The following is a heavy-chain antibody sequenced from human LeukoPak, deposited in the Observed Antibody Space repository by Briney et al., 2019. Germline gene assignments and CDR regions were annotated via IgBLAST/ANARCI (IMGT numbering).Heavy chain of an antibody. CDR3: AVSKGGYSGSYYGY. V-gene: IGHV1-2*02. CDR2: INPNSGGT. Sequence: ASVKVSCKSSGYTFNGYYMHWVRQAPGQGLEWMGWINPNSGGTNYAQKFQGRVTMTRDTSISTAYMELSRLRSDDTAVYYCAVSKGGYSGSYYGYWGQGTLVTVSS. D-gene: IGHD1-26*01. J-gene: IGHJ4*02. CDR1: GYTFNGYY.